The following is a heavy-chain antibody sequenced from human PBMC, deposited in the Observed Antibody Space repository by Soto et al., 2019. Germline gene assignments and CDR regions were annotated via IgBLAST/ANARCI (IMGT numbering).Heavy chain of an antibody. CDR3: ARDLTGYYYYYLDV. J-gene: IGHJ6*03. CDR1: GYTFTSYD. V-gene: IGHV1-8*01. Sequence: ASVKVSCKASGYTFTSYDINWVRQATGQGLEWMGWMNPNSGNTGYAQKFQGRVTMTRNTSISTAYMELSSLRSEDTAVYYCARDLTGYYYYYLDVWGKGTTVTVSS. CDR2: MNPNSGNT.